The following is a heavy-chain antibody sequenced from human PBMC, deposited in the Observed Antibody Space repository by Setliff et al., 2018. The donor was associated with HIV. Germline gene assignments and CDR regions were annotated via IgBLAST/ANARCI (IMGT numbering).Heavy chain of an antibody. D-gene: IGHD2-15*01. CDR3: ARVSSSYYFLGAFDS. CDR1: AGSISSYY. V-gene: IGHV4-59*08. J-gene: IGHJ4*02. CDR2: IYHSGST. Sequence: SETLSLTCTVPAGSISSYYWSWIRQPPGKGLEWIGYIYHSGSTNYNPSLKSRVTMSRDTSKNQFSLKLSSVTATDTAVYFCARVSSSYYFLGAFDSWGQGTLVTVSS.